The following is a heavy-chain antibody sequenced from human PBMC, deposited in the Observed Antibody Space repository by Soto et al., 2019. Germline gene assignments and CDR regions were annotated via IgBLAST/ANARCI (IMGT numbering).Heavy chain of an antibody. CDR1: GFTVSSNY. V-gene: IGHV3-53*02. D-gene: IGHD3-22*01. CDR3: ARGVVVITTDYGMDV. Sequence: EVQLVETGGGLIQPGGSLRLSCAASGFTVSSNYTSWVRQAPGKGLEWVSVIYSGGSTYYADSVKGRFTISRDNSKNTLYLQMNSLRAEDTAVYYCARGVVVITTDYGMDVWGQGTTVTVSS. J-gene: IGHJ6*02. CDR2: IYSGGST.